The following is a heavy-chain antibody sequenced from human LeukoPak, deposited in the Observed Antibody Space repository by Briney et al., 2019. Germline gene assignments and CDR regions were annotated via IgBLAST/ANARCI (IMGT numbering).Heavy chain of an antibody. V-gene: IGHV3-30*02. Sequence: GGSLRLSCAASGFTFSSYGMHWVRQAPGKGLEWVAFIRYDGSNKYYADSVKGRFTISRDNSKNTLYLQMNSLRAEDTAVYYCAKLLSSTSFNFDYWGQGTLVTVSS. CDR2: IRYDGSNK. D-gene: IGHD2-2*01. CDR1: GFTFSSYG. J-gene: IGHJ4*02. CDR3: AKLLSSTSFNFDY.